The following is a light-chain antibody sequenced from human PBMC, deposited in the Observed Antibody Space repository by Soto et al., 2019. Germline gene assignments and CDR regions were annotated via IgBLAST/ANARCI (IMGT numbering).Light chain of an antibody. J-gene: IGKJ1*01. CDR2: EAS. Sequence: SRSTLFTSMGHSVPITCRASQSISGWLAWYQQKPGTAPKLLIYEASNLESGVPSRFSGSGSGTEFTLTISSLQPDDFATYYCQQYYSDWTFGQGPKVDIK. CDR3: QQYYSDWT. CDR1: QSISGW. V-gene: IGKV1-5*01.